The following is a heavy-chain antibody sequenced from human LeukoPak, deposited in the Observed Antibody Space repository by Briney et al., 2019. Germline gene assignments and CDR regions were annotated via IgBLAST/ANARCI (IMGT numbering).Heavy chain of an antibody. CDR3: AKEYCSGGSCWGGELNYDY. Sequence: GRSLRLSCAASGFTFSSYAMHWVRQAPGKGLEWVAVISYDGSNKYYADSVRGRITISRDNSKNTLYLQMNSLRAEDTAVYYCAKEYCSGGSCWGGELNYDYWGQGTLVTVSS. V-gene: IGHV3-30-3*01. CDR1: GFTFSSYA. D-gene: IGHD2-15*01. J-gene: IGHJ4*02. CDR2: ISYDGSNK.